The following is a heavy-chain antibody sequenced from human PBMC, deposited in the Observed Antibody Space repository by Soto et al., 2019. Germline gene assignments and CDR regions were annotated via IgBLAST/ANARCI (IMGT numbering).Heavy chain of an antibody. CDR3: ARDRSITGTGGVFDY. V-gene: IGHV1-69*13. CDR2: IIPIFGTA. J-gene: IGHJ4*02. CDR1: RGTFSSYA. D-gene: IGHD1-20*01. Sequence: SVKVSCKASRGTFSSYAISWVRQAPGQGLEWMGGIIPIFGTANYAQKFQGRVTITADESTSTAYMELSSLRSEDTAVYYCARDRSITGTGGVFDYWGQGTLVTVSS.